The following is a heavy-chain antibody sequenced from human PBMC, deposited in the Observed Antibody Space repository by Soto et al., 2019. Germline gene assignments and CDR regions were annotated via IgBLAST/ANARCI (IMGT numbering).Heavy chain of an antibody. CDR1: GLTFSSYA. V-gene: IGHV3-30-3*01. CDR3: ARELDYDILTGYPFDY. J-gene: IGHJ4*02. D-gene: IGHD3-9*01. CDR2: ISYDGSNK. Sequence: GGSLRLSCAASGLTFSSYAMHWVRQAPGKGLEWVAVISYDGSNKYYADSVKGRFTISRDNSKNTLYLQMNSLRAEDTAVYYCARELDYDILTGYPFDYWGQGTLVTVSS.